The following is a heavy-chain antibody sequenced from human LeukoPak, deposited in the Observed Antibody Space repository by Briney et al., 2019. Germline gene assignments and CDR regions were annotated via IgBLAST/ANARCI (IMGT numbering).Heavy chain of an antibody. CDR2: VSGSGDGT. Sequence: GGSLRLSCAASGFTFTSYAMGWVRQAPGKGLEWVSSVSGSGDGTYYADSVKGRFTISRDNSKKTLDLHMDSLRAEDTAVYYCAKERLGGNYGDYAVDYWGQGTMVTVSS. J-gene: IGHJ4*02. D-gene: IGHD4-17*01. V-gene: IGHV3-23*01. CDR1: GFTFTSYA. CDR3: AKERLGGNYGDYAVDY.